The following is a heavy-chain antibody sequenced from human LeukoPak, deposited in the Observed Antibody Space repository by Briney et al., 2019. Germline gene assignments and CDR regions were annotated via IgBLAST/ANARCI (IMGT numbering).Heavy chain of an antibody. CDR2: ISSSSSTI. Sequence: GGSLRLSCAASGFTFSSYSMNWLRQAPGKGLEWVSYISSSSSTIYYADSVKGRFTISRDNAKNSLYLQMNSLRAEDTAVYYCAREFLEWSGNWFDPWGQGTLVTVSS. D-gene: IGHD3-3*01. CDR1: GFTFSSYS. V-gene: IGHV3-48*01. J-gene: IGHJ5*02. CDR3: AREFLEWSGNWFDP.